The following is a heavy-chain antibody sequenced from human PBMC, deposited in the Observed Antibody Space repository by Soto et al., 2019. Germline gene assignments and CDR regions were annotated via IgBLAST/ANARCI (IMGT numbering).Heavy chain of an antibody. Sequence: QVQLQESGPGLVKPSQTLSLTCTVSGGSISSGGYYWSWIRQHPGKGLEWFGYIFYSGSTYYNPSLKSRVTISVDTSKNQFSLKLSSVTAADTAVYYCARSPKSTVTAFDYCGQGTLVTVSS. CDR3: ARSPKSTVTAFDY. V-gene: IGHV4-31*03. CDR2: IFYSGST. J-gene: IGHJ4*02. D-gene: IGHD4-17*01. CDR1: GGSISSGGYY.